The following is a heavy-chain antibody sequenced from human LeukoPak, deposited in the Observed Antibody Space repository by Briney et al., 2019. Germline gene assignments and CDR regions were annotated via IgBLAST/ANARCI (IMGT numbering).Heavy chain of an antibody. V-gene: IGHV4-34*01. CDR1: GNSISGYY. J-gene: IGHJ4*02. D-gene: IGHD1-1*01. CDR3: AGLHTRGDY. Sequence: SETLSLTCAVSGNSISGYYWSWIRQPPGKGLEWIGEINHSGSTNYNPSLKSRVTISVDTSKNQFSLKLSSVTAADTAVYYCAGLHTRGDYWGQGTLVTVSS. CDR2: INHSGST.